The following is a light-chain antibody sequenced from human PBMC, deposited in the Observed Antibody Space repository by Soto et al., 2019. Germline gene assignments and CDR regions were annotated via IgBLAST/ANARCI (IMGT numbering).Light chain of an antibody. J-gene: IGKJ1*01. Sequence: DIQMTQSPSTLSASVGDRVTITCRARQSISSWLAWYQQKPGKAPKLLIYDASSLESGVPSRFSGSGSGTEFTLIISGLQPDDYATYYCQQYTNTNNPWMFGQGTKVDIK. CDR2: DAS. CDR1: QSISSW. CDR3: QQYTNTNNPWM. V-gene: IGKV1-5*01.